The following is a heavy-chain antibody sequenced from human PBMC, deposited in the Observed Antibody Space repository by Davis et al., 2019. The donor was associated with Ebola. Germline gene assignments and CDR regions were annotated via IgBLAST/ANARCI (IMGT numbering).Heavy chain of an antibody. D-gene: IGHD5-12*01. CDR1: GFTFSSYG. CDR2: IWYDVSNK. J-gene: IGHJ4*02. V-gene: IGHV3-33*01. Sequence: GESLKISCAASGFTFSSYGMHWVRQALGKGLEWVAVIWYDVSNKYYADSVKGRFTISRDNSKNTLYLQMNSLRAEDTAVYYCARGRWLRFYYFDYWGQGTLVTVSS. CDR3: ARGRWLRFYYFDY.